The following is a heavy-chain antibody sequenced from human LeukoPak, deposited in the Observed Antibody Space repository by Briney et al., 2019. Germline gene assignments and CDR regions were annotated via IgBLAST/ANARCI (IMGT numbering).Heavy chain of an antibody. CDR3: AKDSGSYDFDC. V-gene: IGHV3-9*01. D-gene: IGHD1-26*01. CDR1: GFTFDDYA. Sequence: GGSLRLSCEASGFTFDDYAMHWVRQAPGKGLEWVSGISWNSGSIDYADSVKGRFTISRDNAKNSLYLQMNSLRAEDTALYYCAKDSGSYDFDCWGQGTLVTVSS. CDR2: ISWNSGSI. J-gene: IGHJ4*02.